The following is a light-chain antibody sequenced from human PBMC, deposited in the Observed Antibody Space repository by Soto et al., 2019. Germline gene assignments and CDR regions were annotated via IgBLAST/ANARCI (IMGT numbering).Light chain of an antibody. CDR2: GAS. V-gene: IGKV3-15*01. CDR1: QSVSSN. Sequence: EIVMTQSPATLSVSPGERATLSCRASQSVSSNLAWYQQKPGQAPRLLIYGASTRATGIPARFSGSRSGTEFTLTISSLQSEDFAVYYCQQYSNWPPDTFGQGTKLEIK. CDR3: QQYSNWPPDT. J-gene: IGKJ2*01.